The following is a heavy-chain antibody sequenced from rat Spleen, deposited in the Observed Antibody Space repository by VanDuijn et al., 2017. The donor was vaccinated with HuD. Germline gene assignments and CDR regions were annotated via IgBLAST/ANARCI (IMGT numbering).Heavy chain of an antibody. V-gene: IGHV5-31*01. CDR2: ITNTGGNT. CDR3: TSLTGSSYYFDY. D-gene: IGHD5-1*01. Sequence: EVQLVESGGGLVQPGRSLKLSCAASGFTFNNYWMTWIRQAPGKGLEWVASITNTGGNTYYRDSVKGRFTVSRDNAKSTLYLQMNSLRSEDTATYYCTSLTGSSYYFDYWGQGVMVTVSS. CDR1: GFTFNNYW. J-gene: IGHJ2*01.